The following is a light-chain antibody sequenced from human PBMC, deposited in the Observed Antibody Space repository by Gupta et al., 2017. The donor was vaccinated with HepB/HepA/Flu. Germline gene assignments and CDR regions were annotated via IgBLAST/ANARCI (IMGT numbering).Light chain of an antibody. V-gene: IGLV3-21*03. CDR2: DDS. CDR3: QVWDSSSDRVV. CDR1: NIGSKS. J-gene: IGLJ2*01. Sequence: SYVLTQPHSVSVAPGKTARITCGGNNIGSKSVHWYQQKPGQAPVLVVYDDSARPSGIPERFSGSNSGNTATLTISRVEAGDEADYSCQVWDSSSDRVVFGGGTKLTVL.